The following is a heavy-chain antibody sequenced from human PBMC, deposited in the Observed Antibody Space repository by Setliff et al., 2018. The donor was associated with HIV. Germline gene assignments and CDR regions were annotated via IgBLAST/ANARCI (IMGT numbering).Heavy chain of an antibody. CDR3: ARDLSNSELYYYYYMDV. Sequence: SETLSLTCAVYGGSLNTNHWSWIRQSPGKGLEWIGEINHSGSTNYNPSLKSRVTISVDTSKNQFSLKLSSVTAADTAVYYCARDLSNSELYYYYYMDVWGEGTTVTVSS. CDR1: GGSLNTNH. V-gene: IGHV4-34*01. CDR2: INHSGST. J-gene: IGHJ6*03. D-gene: IGHD4-4*01.